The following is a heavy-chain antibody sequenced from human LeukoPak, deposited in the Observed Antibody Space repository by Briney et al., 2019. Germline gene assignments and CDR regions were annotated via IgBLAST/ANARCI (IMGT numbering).Heavy chain of an antibody. CDR1: GYSISSGYY. CDR2: IYHSGST. V-gene: IGHV4-38-2*02. D-gene: IGHD3-3*01. CDR3: ARGRPTYHFWSGSYDY. J-gene: IGHJ4*02. Sequence: SETLSLTCSVSGYSISSGYYWGWVRQPPGKGLEWIGSIYHSGSTYYNPSIKRRVTISEDTSKNHFSLTMTSVTAADTAVYYCARGRPTYHFWSGSYDYWGQGAQVTVSS.